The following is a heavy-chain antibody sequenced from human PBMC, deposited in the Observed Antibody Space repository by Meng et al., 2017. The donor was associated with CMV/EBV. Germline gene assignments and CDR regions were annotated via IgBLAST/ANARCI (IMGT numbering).Heavy chain of an antibody. J-gene: IGHJ6*02. V-gene: IGHV3-30*02. D-gene: IGHD5-18*01. CDR2: IRYDGSNK. Sequence: GESLKISCAASEFTFSSYGMHWVRQAPGKGLEWVAFIRYDGSNKYYADSVKGRFTISRDNSKNTLYLQMNSLRAEDTAVYYCAKDGWDTAMPEGVNGMDVWGQGTTVTVSS. CDR1: EFTFSSYG. CDR3: AKDGWDTAMPEGVNGMDV.